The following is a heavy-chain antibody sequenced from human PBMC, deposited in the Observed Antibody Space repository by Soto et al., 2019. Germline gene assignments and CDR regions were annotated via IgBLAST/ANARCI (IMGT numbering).Heavy chain of an antibody. CDR3: ARVEYYYDSSGYYSDY. J-gene: IGHJ4*02. D-gene: IGHD3-22*01. Sequence: GASVKVSCKASGGTFSSYAISWVRQAPGQGLEWMGWISAYNGNTNYAQKLQGRVTMTTDTSTSTAYMELRSLRSDDTAVYYCARVEYYYDSSGYYSDYWGQGTLVTVSS. CDR2: ISAYNGNT. V-gene: IGHV1-18*01. CDR1: GGTFSSYA.